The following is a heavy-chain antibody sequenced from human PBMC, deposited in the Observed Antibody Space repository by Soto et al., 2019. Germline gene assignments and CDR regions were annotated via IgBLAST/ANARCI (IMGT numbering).Heavy chain of an antibody. J-gene: IGHJ5*02. CDR1: GYTFTSYA. CDR2: INAGNGNT. D-gene: IGHD6-6*01. V-gene: IGHV1-3*01. Sequence: ASVKVSCKASGYTFTSYAMHWVRQAPGQRLEWMGWINAGNGNTKYSQKFQGRVTITRDTSASTAYMELSGLRSEDTAVYYCARDKGIAARPDWFDPWGQGTLVTVSS. CDR3: ARDKGIAARPDWFDP.